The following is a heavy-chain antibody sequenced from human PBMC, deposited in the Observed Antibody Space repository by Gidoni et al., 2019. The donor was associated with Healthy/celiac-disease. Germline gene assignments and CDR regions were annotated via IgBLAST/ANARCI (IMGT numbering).Heavy chain of an antibody. D-gene: IGHD6-13*01. J-gene: IGHJ6*02. V-gene: IGHV3-23*04. CDR3: AKDGSSSWQRNYYYYGMDV. Sequence: EVQLVESGGGLVQPGGSLRLSCAASGFTFSSYAMSWVRQAPGKGLEWVSAISGSGGSTYYADSVKGRFTISRDNSKNTLYLQMNSLRAEDTAVYYCAKDGSSSWQRNYYYYGMDVWGQGTTVTVSS. CDR1: GFTFSSYA. CDR2: ISGSGGST.